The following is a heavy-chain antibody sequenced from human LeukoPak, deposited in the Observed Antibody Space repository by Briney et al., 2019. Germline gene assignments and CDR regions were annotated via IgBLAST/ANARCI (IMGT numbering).Heavy chain of an antibody. CDR3: AKAWAAAGIFDS. CDR2: VSSTSRYI. Sequence: PGGSLRLSCVASGFTFSSFSMNWVRQAPGKGLEFVSSVSSTSRYIYFADSVKGRFTISRDNAQNSLYLQMNSLRAEDTAVYYCAKAWAAAGIFDSWGQGTLVTVSS. D-gene: IGHD6-13*01. CDR1: GFTFSSFS. J-gene: IGHJ4*02. V-gene: IGHV3-21*06.